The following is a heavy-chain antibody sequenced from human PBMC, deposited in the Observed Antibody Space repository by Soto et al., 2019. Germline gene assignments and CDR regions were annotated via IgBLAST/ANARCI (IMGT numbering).Heavy chain of an antibody. CDR1: GASISPYY. CDR3: VRYDSSRFFYNRFDS. CDR2: IYYRGTT. V-gene: IGHV4-59*08. J-gene: IGHJ4*02. D-gene: IGHD3-22*01. Sequence: PSETLSLTCTVSGASISPYYWSWIRQPPGKELEWIGYIYYRGTTNYSPSLKSRVTMSVDTSKNQFSLQLTSVTAADTAVYYCVRYDSSRFFYNRFDSWGQGILVTVSS.